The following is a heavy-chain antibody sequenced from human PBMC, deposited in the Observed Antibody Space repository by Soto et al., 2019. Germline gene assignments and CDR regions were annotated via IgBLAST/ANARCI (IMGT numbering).Heavy chain of an antibody. CDR3: ARDDGYCSSTSCYGQGYFQH. Sequence: QVQLVQSGAEVKKPGSSVKVSCKASGGTFSSYTISWVRQAPGQGLEWMGRIIPILGIANYAQKFQGRVTITADKSTSTAYMERSSLRAEDTAVYYCARDDGYCSSTSCYGQGYFQHWGQGTLVTVSS. J-gene: IGHJ1*01. CDR1: GGTFSSYT. V-gene: IGHV1-69*08. CDR2: IIPILGIA. D-gene: IGHD2-2*01.